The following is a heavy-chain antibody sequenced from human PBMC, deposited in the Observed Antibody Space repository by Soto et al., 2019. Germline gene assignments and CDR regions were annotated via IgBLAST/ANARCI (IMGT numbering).Heavy chain of an antibody. V-gene: IGHV4-31*03. CDR3: ARIPYCSSTSCFSYYGMDV. D-gene: IGHD2-2*01. CDR2: IYYSGST. Sequence: QVQLQESGPGLVKPSQTLSLTCTVSGGSISSGGYYWSWIRQHPGKGLEWIGYIYYSGSTYYNPSVKSRVTISVDTSKNQFSLKLSSVTAADTAVYYCARIPYCSSTSCFSYYGMDVWGQGTTVTVSS. J-gene: IGHJ6*02. CDR1: GGSISSGGYY.